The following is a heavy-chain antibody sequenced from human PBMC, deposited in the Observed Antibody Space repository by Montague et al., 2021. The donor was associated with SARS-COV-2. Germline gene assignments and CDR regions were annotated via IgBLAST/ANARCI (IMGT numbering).Heavy chain of an antibody. V-gene: IGHV3-7*01. CDR1: GFAFGNFW. CDR3: ATAGSGSYYYYKYGMDV. Sequence: SLRLSCAASGFAFGNFWMSWIRQAPGKGLEWVANIKQDAGEKYYGESVQGRLTISRDNAKKSLYLQMNSLRVEDTAVYYCATAGSGSYYYYKYGMDVWGQGTTVTVS. D-gene: IGHD3-10*01. J-gene: IGHJ6*02. CDR2: IKQDAGEK.